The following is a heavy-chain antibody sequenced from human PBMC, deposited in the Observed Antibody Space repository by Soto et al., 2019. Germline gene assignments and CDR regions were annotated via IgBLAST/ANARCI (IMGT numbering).Heavy chain of an antibody. J-gene: IGHJ4*02. D-gene: IGHD6-19*01. CDR2: INSDGSST. CDR3: ALSCIAVAGYDY. Sequence: GGSLRLSCAACGFTFSSYGMHWVRQAPWKGLVWVSRINSDGSSTSYADSVKGRFTISGDNAKKTLYLQMNSLRAEDTAVYYCALSCIAVAGYDYWGQRTLVAFCS. V-gene: IGHV3-74*01. CDR1: GFTFSSYG.